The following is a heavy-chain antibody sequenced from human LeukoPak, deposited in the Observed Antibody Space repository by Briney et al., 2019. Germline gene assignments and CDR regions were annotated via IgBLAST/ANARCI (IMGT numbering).Heavy chain of an antibody. J-gene: IGHJ4*02. V-gene: IGHV3-48*04. CDR3: ARATSGLRFLEWLQTSSGYYFDY. CDR1: GFTFSSYW. D-gene: IGHD3-3*01. Sequence: GGSLRLSCAASGFTFSSYWMNWARQAPGKGLEWVSYISSSGSTTYYADSVKGRFTISRDNAKNSLYLQMNSLRAEDTAVYYCARATSGLRFLEWLQTSSGYYFDYWGQGTLVAVSS. CDR2: ISSSGSTT.